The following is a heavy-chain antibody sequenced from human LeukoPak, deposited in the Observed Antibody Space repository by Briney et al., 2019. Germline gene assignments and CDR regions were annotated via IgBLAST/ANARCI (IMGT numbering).Heavy chain of an antibody. CDR3: ARGRAARPGNYFDY. J-gene: IGHJ4*02. V-gene: IGHV1-18*01. CDR2: ISAYNGNT. CDR1: GYTFTSYG. D-gene: IGHD6-6*01. Sequence: ASVTVSCKASGYTFTSYGISWVRQAPGQGLGRKGRISAYNGNTNYAQKLQGRVTMTTDTSTSTAYMELRSLRSDDTAVYYCARGRAARPGNYFDYWGQGTLVTVSS.